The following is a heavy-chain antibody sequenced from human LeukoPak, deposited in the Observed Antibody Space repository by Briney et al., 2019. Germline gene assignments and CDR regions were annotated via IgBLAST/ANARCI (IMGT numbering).Heavy chain of an antibody. V-gene: IGHV4-4*07. J-gene: IGHJ5*02. D-gene: IGHD2-2*01. CDR2: VYNSESI. CDR1: GGSINGYY. Sequence: SETLSLTCTVSGGSINGYYWSWIRQPAGKGLEWIGRVYNSESINYNPSLKSRVTMSIDTSKNQFYLKLNSVTAADTAVYYGARDRSSSYTRDWFDPWGQGALVTVSS. CDR3: ARDRSSSYTRDWFDP.